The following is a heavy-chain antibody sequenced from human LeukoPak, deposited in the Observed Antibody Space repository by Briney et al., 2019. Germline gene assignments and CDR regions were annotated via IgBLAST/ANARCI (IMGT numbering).Heavy chain of an antibody. Sequence: GGSLRLSCAASGFTFSSYWMSWVRQAPGKGLEWVANIKQDGSEKYYVDSVKGRFTISRDNAKNSLYLQMNSPRAEDTAVYYCTISSSRNHFDYWGQGTLVTVSS. CDR3: TISSSRNHFDY. CDR1: GFTFSSYW. V-gene: IGHV3-7*01. J-gene: IGHJ4*02. CDR2: IKQDGSEK. D-gene: IGHD6-13*01.